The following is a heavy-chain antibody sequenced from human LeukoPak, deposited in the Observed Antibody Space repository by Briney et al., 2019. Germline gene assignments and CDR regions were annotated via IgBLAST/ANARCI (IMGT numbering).Heavy chain of an antibody. Sequence: PGGSLRLSCAASGFTFRTYSMNWVRQAPGKGLEWVSSISGSSSYIYYADSLKARFTISRDNAKNSLYLQMNSLRTEDTAIYYCARDPRTVRIWGQGTLVTVSS. V-gene: IGHV3-21*01. J-gene: IGHJ4*02. CDR2: ISGSSSYI. CDR3: ARDPRTVRI. CDR1: GFTFRTYS. D-gene: IGHD1-1*01.